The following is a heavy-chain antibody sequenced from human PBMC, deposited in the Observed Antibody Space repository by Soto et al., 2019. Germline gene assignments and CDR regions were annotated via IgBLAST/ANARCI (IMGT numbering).Heavy chain of an antibody. D-gene: IGHD1-1*01. J-gene: IGHJ6*02. V-gene: IGHV3-30*18. CDR2: ISYDGSNK. CDR1: GFTFSSYG. CDR3: AKDSVEMATIGNYYHYGMDV. Sequence: PGGSLRLSCAASGFTFSSYGMHWVRQAPGKGLEWVAVISYDGSNKYYADSVKGRFTISRDNSRNTLYLQMNSLRAEDTAVYYCAKDSVEMATIGNYYHYGMDVWGQGTTVTVSS.